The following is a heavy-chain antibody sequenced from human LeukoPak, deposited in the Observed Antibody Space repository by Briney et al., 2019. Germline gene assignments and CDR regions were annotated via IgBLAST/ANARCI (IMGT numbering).Heavy chain of an antibody. J-gene: IGHJ4*02. V-gene: IGHV1-69*04. CDR3: ARDGVGATSLITLFDY. Sequence: GASVKVSCKASGGTFSSYAISWVRQAPGQGLEWMGRIIPILGIANYAQKFQGRVTITADKSTSTAYMELSSLRSEDTAVYYCARDGVGATSLITLFDYWGQGTLVTVSS. CDR2: IIPILGIA. CDR1: GGTFSSYA. D-gene: IGHD1-26*01.